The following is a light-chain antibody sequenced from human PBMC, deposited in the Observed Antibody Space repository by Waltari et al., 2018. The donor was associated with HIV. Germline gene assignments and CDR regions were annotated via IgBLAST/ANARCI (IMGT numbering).Light chain of an antibody. CDR1: QTISGN. CDR3: QQYIEWPLT. V-gene: IGKV3-15*01. Sequence: EIVMTQSQVTLSVSPGQRATLSCRASQTISGNIAWYQQKPGQAPRLLIFAASTRSTGVPARVSGSGFGTEFTLSISDLQSEDFAIYHCQQYIEWPLTFGQGTKVEVK. J-gene: IGKJ1*01. CDR2: AAS.